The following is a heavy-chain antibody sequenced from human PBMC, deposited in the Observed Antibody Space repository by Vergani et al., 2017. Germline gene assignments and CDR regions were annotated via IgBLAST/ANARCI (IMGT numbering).Heavy chain of an antibody. D-gene: IGHD3-3*01. CDR3: ARGGRITIFGVVTPPAXFDP. CDR2: IYHSGST. CDR1: GYSISSGYY. Sequence: QVQLQESGPGLVKPSETLSLTCTVSGYSISSGYYWGWIRQPPGKGLEWIGSIYHSGSTYYNPSLKSRVTISVDTSKNQFSLKLSSVTAADTAVYYCARGGRITIFGVVTPPAXFDPWGQGTLVTVSS. V-gene: IGHV4-38-2*02. J-gene: IGHJ5*02.